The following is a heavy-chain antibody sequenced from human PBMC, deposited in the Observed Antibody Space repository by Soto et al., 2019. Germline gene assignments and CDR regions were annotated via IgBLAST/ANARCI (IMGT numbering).Heavy chain of an antibody. D-gene: IGHD2-15*01. CDR1: GGSISSGDYY. CDR3: AGRLHEGGVGGDY. V-gene: IGHV4-30-4*01. Sequence: QVQLQESGPGLVKPSQTLSLTCTVSGGSISSGDYYWSWIRQPPGKGLEWIGYIYYSGSTYYNPSPKSRVXXPXDXXRSQHSVKLSSVTAADTAVYDCAGRLHEGGVGGDYWGRGTLVTVAS. J-gene: IGHJ4*02. CDR2: IYYSGST.